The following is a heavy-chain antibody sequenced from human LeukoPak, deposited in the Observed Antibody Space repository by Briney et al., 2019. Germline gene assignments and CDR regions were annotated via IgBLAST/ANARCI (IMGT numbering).Heavy chain of an antibody. J-gene: IGHJ6*04. CDR1: GFTFSSYS. Sequence: GGSLRLSCAASGFTFSSYSMTWVRQAPGKGLEWVSFISSSSSYRYYADSVKGRFTISRDNAKNSLYLQMNSLRAEDTAVYYCAGTYYYYNGMDVWGKGTTVTVSS. CDR2: ISSSSSYR. CDR3: AGTYYYYNGMDV. V-gene: IGHV3-21*01.